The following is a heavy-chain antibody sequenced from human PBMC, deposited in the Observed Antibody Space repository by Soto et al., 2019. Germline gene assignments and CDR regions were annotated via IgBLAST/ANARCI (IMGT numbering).Heavy chain of an antibody. CDR3: ARDLGDSYGYGMDV. CDR1: GGTFSSYA. Sequence: QVQLVQSGAEVKKPGSSVKVSCKASGGTFSSYAISWVRQAPGQGLEWMGGIIPIFGTANYAQKFQGRVTITADDSTSTGYMELSSLRSEDTAVYYCARDLGDSYGYGMDVWGQGTTVTVSS. CDR2: IIPIFGTA. V-gene: IGHV1-69*12. D-gene: IGHD5-18*01. J-gene: IGHJ6*02.